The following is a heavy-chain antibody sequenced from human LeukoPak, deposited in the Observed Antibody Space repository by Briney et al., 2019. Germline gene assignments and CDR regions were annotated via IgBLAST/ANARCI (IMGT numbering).Heavy chain of an antibody. CDR1: GFTFSNYN. J-gene: IGHJ4*02. CDR3: ARDPIYSSSSY. D-gene: IGHD6-13*01. V-gene: IGHV3-48*02. Sequence: PGGSLRLSCAASGFTFSNYNMNWVRQAPGKGLDWVSYISHTGSTKYYADSVKGRFTISRDNANNLLYLQMDSLRDEDTAVYYCARDPIYSSSSYWGQGTLVTVSS. CDR2: ISHTGSTK.